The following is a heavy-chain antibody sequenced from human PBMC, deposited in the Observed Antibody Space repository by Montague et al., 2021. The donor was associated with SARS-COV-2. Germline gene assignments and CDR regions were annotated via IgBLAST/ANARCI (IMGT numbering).Heavy chain of an antibody. V-gene: IGHV4-39*01. CDR2: SYYSGTT. D-gene: IGHD3-10*01. CDR3: AGGSYGSGSYHAFDI. J-gene: IGHJ3*02. Sequence: SETLSLTCTVSGDSFNSPKYYCAWIRQPPGKGLEWIGCSYYSGTTYDNPSLRSQVTMSVDTSKTQFSLKMNSVTAADTAVYYCAGGSYGSGSYHAFDIWGQGTVVAVSS. CDR1: GDSFNSPKYY.